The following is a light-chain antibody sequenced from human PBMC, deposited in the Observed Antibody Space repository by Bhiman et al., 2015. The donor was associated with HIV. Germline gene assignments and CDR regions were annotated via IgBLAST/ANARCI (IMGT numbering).Light chain of an antibody. CDR1: SSDIGDSDS. CDR2: DVT. Sequence: QSALTQPPSASGSPGQSVTISCTGTSSDIGDSDSVSWYQQHPDKAPKLMIYDVTKRPSRISNRFSGSKSGNTASLTISGLRPEDEADYYCCSYAGSGTWVFGRGTKLTVL. CDR3: CSYAGSGTWV. J-gene: IGLJ3*02. V-gene: IGLV2-14*03.